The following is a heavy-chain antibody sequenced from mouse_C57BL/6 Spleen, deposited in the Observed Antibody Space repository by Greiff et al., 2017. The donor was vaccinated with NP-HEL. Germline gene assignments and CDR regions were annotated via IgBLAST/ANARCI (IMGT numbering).Heavy chain of an antibody. D-gene: IGHD3-2*02. V-gene: IGHV1-74*01. J-gene: IGHJ3*01. CDR1: GYTFTSYW. CDR2: IHPSDSDT. CDR3: AIGQLRLTWFAY. Sequence: QVQLKQPGAELVKPGASVKVSCKASGYTFTSYWMHWVKQRPGQGLEWIGRIHPSDSDTNYNQKFKGKATLTVDKSSSTAYMQLSSLTSEDSAVYYCAIGQLRLTWFAYWGQGTLVTVSA.